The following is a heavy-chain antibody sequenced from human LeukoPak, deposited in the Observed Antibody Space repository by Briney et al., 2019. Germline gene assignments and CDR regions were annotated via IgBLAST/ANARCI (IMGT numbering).Heavy chain of an antibody. V-gene: IGHV3-23*01. CDR3: AKAASSSWPSYYYGMDV. CDR2: ITGSGGNT. D-gene: IGHD6-13*01. J-gene: IGHJ6*02. CDR1: GFIFSSYS. Sequence: GGSLRLSCAASGFIFSSYSMSRVRQAPGKGLEWVSVITGSGGNTYYADSVKGRFTISKDNSKNTVYLQMSSLRVDDTAVYYCAKAASSSWPSYYYGMDVWGQGTTVTVSS.